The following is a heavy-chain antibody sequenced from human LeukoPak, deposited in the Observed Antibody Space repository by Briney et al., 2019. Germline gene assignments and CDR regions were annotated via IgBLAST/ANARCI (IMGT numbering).Heavy chain of an antibody. J-gene: IGHJ4*02. CDR1: GFTLDDYG. CDR3: ARVEDWNYDY. D-gene: IGHD1-7*01. Sequence: GGSLRLSCAASGFTLDDYGMSWVRQAPGKGLEWVSGINWNGGGTGYADSVKGRFTISRDNAKNSLYLQMNSLRAEDTALYYCARVEDWNYDYWGQGTLVTVSS. CDR2: INWNGGGT. V-gene: IGHV3-20*04.